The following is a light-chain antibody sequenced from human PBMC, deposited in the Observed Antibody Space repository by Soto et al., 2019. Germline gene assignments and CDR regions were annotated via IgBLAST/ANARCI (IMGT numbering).Light chain of an antibody. V-gene: IGKV1-5*03. CDR1: QGVNNW. CDR3: QQYNTYSYT. J-gene: IGKJ2*01. CDR2: KAS. Sequence: DIQMTQSPSTLSASVGDRVTITCRASQGVNNWLAWYQQKPGKAPKLLIYKASSLESGVPSRFSGSGSGAEFTLTITSLQPDDFATYYCQQYNTYSYTFGQGTKLEI.